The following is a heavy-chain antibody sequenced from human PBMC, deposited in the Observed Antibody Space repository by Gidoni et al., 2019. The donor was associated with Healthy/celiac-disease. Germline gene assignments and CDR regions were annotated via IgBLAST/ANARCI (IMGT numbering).Heavy chain of an antibody. J-gene: IGHJ5*02. CDR1: GYSFTSYW. Sequence: EVQLVQSGAEVKKPGASLKISCQGSGYSFTSYWIVWVRQMPGKGLEWMGSIYPGDSDTRYSPSFQGQVTSSADKSISTAYRQWNSLKASATAMYYCARRFIDWCDPWGQGTLVTVSS. V-gene: IGHV5-51*01. D-gene: IGHD1-26*01. CDR3: ARRFIDWCDP. CDR2: IYPGDSDT.